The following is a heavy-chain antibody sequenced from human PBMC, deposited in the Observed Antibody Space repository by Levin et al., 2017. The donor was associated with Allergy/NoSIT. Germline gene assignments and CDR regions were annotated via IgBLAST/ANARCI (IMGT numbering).Heavy chain of an antibody. CDR2: ISGSASDT. J-gene: IGHJ4*02. CDR1: GFTFDKYA. Sequence: GGSLRLSCVCSGFTFDKYAMTWVRQAPGKGLDWVSVISGSASDTYYADSVKGRFTISRDNAQNTLFLSMNSLTAEDTAIYYCAKDVGHYDSASYYFDSWGQRTLVTVSS. D-gene: IGHD3-10*01. CDR3: AKDVGHYDSASYYFDS. V-gene: IGHV3-23*01.